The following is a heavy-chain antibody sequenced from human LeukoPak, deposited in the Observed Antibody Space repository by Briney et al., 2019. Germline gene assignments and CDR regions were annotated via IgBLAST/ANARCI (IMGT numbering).Heavy chain of an antibody. Sequence: PSETLSLSCSVPGGSISSYYWSSIRQPPGKGLEWIGYLYYSGSTNSNPSLKSRVTMSVDTSKNQFSLKLRSVTAADTAVYYCARVRPGISNAFDIWGQGTMVTVSS. J-gene: IGHJ3*02. CDR2: LYYSGST. CDR1: GGSISSYY. CDR3: ARVRPGISNAFDI. D-gene: IGHD3-10*01. V-gene: IGHV4-59*01.